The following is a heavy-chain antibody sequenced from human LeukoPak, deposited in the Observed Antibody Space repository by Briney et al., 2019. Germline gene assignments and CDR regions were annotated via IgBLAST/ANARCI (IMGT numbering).Heavy chain of an antibody. D-gene: IGHD3-22*01. J-gene: IGHJ3*02. CDR1: GGSFSGYY. Sequence: SETLSFTCAVYGGSFSGYYWSWIRQPPGKGLEWIGEINHSRSTNYNPSLKSRVTISVDTSKNQFSLKLSSVTAADTAVYYCARINYYDSSGYDAFDIWGQGTMVTVSS. V-gene: IGHV4-34*01. CDR2: INHSRST. CDR3: ARINYYDSSGYDAFDI.